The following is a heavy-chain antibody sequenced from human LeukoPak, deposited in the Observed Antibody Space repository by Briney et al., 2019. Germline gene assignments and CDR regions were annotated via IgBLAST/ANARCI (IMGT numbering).Heavy chain of an antibody. Sequence: SETLSLTCTVSGGSISSYYWSWIRQPPGKGLEWIGYIYYSGSTNYHPSLKSRVTISVDTSKNQFSLKLSSVTAADTAVYYCARGDPLLGYCSGGSCLKFDYWGQGTLVTVSS. CDR1: GGSISSYY. CDR3: ARGDPLLGYCSGGSCLKFDY. J-gene: IGHJ4*02. D-gene: IGHD2-15*01. V-gene: IGHV4-59*01. CDR2: IYYSGST.